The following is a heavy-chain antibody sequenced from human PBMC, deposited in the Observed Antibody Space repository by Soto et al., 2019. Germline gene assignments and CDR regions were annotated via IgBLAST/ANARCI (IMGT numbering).Heavy chain of an antibody. J-gene: IGHJ5*02. CDR3: ARAAHYGSPFRWFDP. V-gene: IGHV4-31*03. Sequence: QVQLQESGPGLVKPSQTLSLTCTVSGGSISSGGYYWSWIRQHPGKGLEWIGYIYYSGSSYYNPSLKSRVIISIDTSKNQFSLKLSAVTAADTAVYYCARAAHYGSPFRWFDPWGQGTLVTVSS. CDR1: GGSISSGGYY. D-gene: IGHD6-13*01. CDR2: IYYSGSS.